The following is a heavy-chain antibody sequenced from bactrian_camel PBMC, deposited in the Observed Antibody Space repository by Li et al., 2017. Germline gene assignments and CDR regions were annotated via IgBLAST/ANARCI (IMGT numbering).Heavy chain of an antibody. CDR1: GGYAYSGYC. CDR3: AAQTPCAYGGRWYGSVVDYNY. CDR2: IDSLGTT. D-gene: IGHD6*01. J-gene: IGHJ4*01. Sequence: HVQLVESGGGSVQAGGSLRLSCTASGGYAYSGYCLGWFRQAPGKEREGVAVIDSLGTTNYADSVKGRFTIAKGPVPHTLFLQMNSLKPEDTAMYYCAAQTPCAYGGRWYGSVVDYNYMGQGTQVTVSS. V-gene: IGHV3S1*01.